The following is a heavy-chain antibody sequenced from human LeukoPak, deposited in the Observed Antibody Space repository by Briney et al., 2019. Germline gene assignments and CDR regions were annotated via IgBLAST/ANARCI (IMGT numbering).Heavy chain of an antibody. V-gene: IGHV4-39*01. J-gene: IGHJ4*02. D-gene: IGHD3-10*01. CDR1: GGSISSSSYY. Sequence: SEXXSLTCTVSGGSISSSSYYWGWIRQPPGKGLEWIGSIYYSGSTYYNPSLKSRVTISVDTSKNQFSLKLSSVTAADTAVYYCARAKRGSFDYWGQGTLVTVSS. CDR2: IYYSGST. CDR3: ARAKRGSFDY.